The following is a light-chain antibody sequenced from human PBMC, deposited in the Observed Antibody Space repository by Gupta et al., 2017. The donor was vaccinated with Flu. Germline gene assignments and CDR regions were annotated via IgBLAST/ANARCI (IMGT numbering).Light chain of an antibody. V-gene: IGKV1-33*01. Sequence: DIKMTQSPSSLPASVGDRVTITCQASHDINNYLNWYQQKPGKAPKLLIYDASNLQTGVPSRFRGSGSGTDFTFTISSLQPEDVATYYCQQYDNLPITFGQGTRMEIK. CDR1: HDINNY. CDR2: DAS. CDR3: QQYDNLPIT. J-gene: IGKJ5*01.